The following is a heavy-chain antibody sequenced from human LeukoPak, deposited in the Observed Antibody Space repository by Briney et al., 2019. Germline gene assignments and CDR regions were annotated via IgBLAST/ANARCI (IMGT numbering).Heavy chain of an antibody. CDR1: GGSISSYY. Sequence: SETLSLTCTVSGGSISSYYWSWIRQPPGKGLEWIGYIYYSGSTNYNPSLKSRVTISVDTSKNQFSLKLSSVTAADTAVYYCARGLDGLGAFDIWGQGTMVTVPS. D-gene: IGHD3-9*01. CDR3: ARGLDGLGAFDI. J-gene: IGHJ3*02. V-gene: IGHV4-59*01. CDR2: IYYSGST.